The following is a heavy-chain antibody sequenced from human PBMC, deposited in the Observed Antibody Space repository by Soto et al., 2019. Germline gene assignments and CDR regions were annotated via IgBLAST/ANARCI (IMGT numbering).Heavy chain of an antibody. J-gene: IGHJ6*02. CDR1: GFTFDDYT. CDR3: AKDRCCSSTRSRSKIYYYYYYYGMDV. Sequence: PGGSLRLSCAASGFTFDDYTMHWVRQAPGKGLEWVSLISWDGGSTYYADSVKGRFTISRDNSKNSLYLQMNSLRTEDTALYYCAKDRCCSSTRSRSKIYYYYYYYGMDVWGQGTTVTVSS. CDR2: ISWDGGST. V-gene: IGHV3-43*01. D-gene: IGHD2-2*01.